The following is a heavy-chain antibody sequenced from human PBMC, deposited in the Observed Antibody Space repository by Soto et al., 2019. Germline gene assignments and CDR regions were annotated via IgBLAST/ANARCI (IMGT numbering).Heavy chain of an antibody. V-gene: IGHV1-69*12. CDR2: IIPIFGTA. J-gene: IGHJ4*02. Sequence: QVQLVQSGAEVKKPGSSVKVSCKASGGTFSSYAISWVRQAPGQGLEWMGGIIPIFGTANYAEKFEGRVKITADESTSTAHMELSSLSSEDTAVYDGARAVSDGYNWGFDYWGQGTLVTVSA. CDR3: ARAVSDGYNWGFDY. CDR1: GGTFSSYA. D-gene: IGHD5-12*01.